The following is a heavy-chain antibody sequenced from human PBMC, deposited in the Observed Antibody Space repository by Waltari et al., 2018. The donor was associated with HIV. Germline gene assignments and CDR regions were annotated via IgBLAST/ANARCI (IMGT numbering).Heavy chain of an antibody. J-gene: IGHJ5*01. D-gene: IGHD3-3*01. CDR1: GFPFDDYP. V-gene: IGHV3-9*01. CDR2: ISWNSGIT. Sequence: EVQLVESGGGLVQPGRSLRLSCAASGFPFDDYPMHWVRPSQGKGLEWVSCISWNSGITDYGDSVKGRFTISRDNAKNSLYLQMNSLTVEDTAFYYCAKGGSHLTIFEAWFDSWGQGTLVTVSS. CDR3: AKGGSHLTIFEAWFDS.